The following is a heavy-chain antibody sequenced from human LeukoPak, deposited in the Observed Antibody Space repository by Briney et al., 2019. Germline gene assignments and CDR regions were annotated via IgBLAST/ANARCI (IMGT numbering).Heavy chain of an antibody. Sequence: GGSLRLSCAASGFTFSSYSMNWARQAPGKGLEWVSYISYSSSTIYYADSVKGRFTISRDNAKNSLYLQMDSLRAEDTAVYYCARLRANCSGGSCYQYFDYWGQGTLVTVSS. D-gene: IGHD2-15*01. V-gene: IGHV3-48*01. CDR1: GFTFSSYS. J-gene: IGHJ4*02. CDR2: ISYSSSTI. CDR3: ARLRANCSGGSCYQYFDY.